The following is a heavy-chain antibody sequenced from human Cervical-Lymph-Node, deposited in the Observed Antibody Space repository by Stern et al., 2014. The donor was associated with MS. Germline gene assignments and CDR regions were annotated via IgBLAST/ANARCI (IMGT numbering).Heavy chain of an antibody. Sequence: SGAEVKKPGASVKVSCKASGYTFTSYDINWVRQATGQGLEWMGWMNPNSGDTGYPQKFQGRVTMTRNTSISTAYMELSSLRSEDTAVYYCASSTSSAHYYYYGMDVWGQGTTVTVSS. V-gene: IGHV1-8*01. CDR2: MNPNSGDT. CDR3: ASSTSSAHYYYYGMDV. D-gene: IGHD6-19*01. J-gene: IGHJ6*02. CDR1: GYTFTSYD.